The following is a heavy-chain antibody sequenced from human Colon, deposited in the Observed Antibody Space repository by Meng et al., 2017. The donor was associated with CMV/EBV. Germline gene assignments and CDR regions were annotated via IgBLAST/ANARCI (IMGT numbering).Heavy chain of an antibody. V-gene: IGHV1-2*02. CDR2: INPKSGIT. CDR3: AKTAEYSSSSAAFDP. J-gene: IGHJ5*02. CDR1: GYTFTDYY. Sequence: YGYTFTDYYVHWVRQAPGQGLEWMGWINPKSGITIYAQNFQGRLTLTRDTSISTVYMELSRLRSDDTAVYYCAKTAEYSSSSAAFDPWGQGTLVTVSS. D-gene: IGHD6-6*01.